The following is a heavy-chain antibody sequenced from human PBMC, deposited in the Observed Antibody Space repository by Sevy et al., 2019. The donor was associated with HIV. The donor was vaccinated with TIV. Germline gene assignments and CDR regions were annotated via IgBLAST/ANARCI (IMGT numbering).Heavy chain of an antibody. Sequence: GGPLRLSCAASGFTFGNYAIHWFRQAPGKGLEWVAVISHDGSHKYSADSVKGRFTISRDNSKNTWFLQMNSLRAEDTAMYYCARDPTIYASGWYYFDYWGQGTLVTVSS. D-gene: IGHD6-19*01. J-gene: IGHJ4*02. CDR3: ARDPTIYASGWYYFDY. V-gene: IGHV3-30*04. CDR2: ISHDGSHK. CDR1: GFTFGNYA.